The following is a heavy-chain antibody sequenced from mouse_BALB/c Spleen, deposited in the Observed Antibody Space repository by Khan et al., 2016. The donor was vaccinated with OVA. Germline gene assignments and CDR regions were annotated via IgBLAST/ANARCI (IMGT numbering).Heavy chain of an antibody. V-gene: IGHV5-6*01. Sequence: DVQLVESGGDLVKPGGSLKLSCAASGFTFSTYGMSWVRQTPDKRLEWVATISTGGSYTYYPDSVKGRFTISRDNAKNALYLQMSSLKSEDTAMFYCARLAYYYDREGFAYWGQGTLVTVSA. CDR3: ARLAYYYDREGFAY. CDR2: ISTGGSYT. CDR1: GFTFSTYG. J-gene: IGHJ3*01. D-gene: IGHD1-1*01.